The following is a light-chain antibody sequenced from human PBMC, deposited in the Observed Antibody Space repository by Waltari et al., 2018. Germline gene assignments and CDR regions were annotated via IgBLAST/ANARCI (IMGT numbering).Light chain of an antibody. J-gene: IGKJ5*01. Sequence: DIVMTQSPDSLAVPLGERATINFKSSQSVFYSPNNNNYLAWYTQKPGQPPKLLIYWASTRESGVPDRFSGSGSGTDFTLTITSLQAEDLAVYYCQQYDTTPITFGQGTRLEIK. CDR1: QSVFYSPNNNNY. CDR2: WAS. V-gene: IGKV4-1*01. CDR3: QQYDTTPIT.